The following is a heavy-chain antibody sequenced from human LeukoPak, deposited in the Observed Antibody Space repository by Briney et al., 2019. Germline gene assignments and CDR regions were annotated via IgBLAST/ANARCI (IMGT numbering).Heavy chain of an antibody. CDR3: TRGALYYDYVWGSYRSPYYYYGMDV. Sequence: GRSLRLSCTASGFTFGDYAMSWVRQAPGKGLEWVGFIRSKAYGGTTEYAASVKGRFTISRDDSKSIAYLQMNSLKTEDTAVYYCTRGALYYDYVWGSYRSPYYYYGMDVWGQGTTVTVSS. CDR2: IRSKAYGGTT. V-gene: IGHV3-49*04. D-gene: IGHD3-16*02. CDR1: GFTFGDYA. J-gene: IGHJ6*02.